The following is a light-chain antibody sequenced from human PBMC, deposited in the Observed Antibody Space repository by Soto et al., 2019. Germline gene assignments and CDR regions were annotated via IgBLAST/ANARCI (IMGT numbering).Light chain of an antibody. J-gene: IGLJ1*01. CDR1: SSNIGRNF. V-gene: IGLV1-47*01. CDR2: KNN. CDR3: ATWDDSLNDYV. Sequence: QSVLTQPPSASGTPGQRVTISCSGSSSNIGRNFVYWYQQLPGTAPKLLIFKNNQRPSGVPDRFSGSKSGSSASLAISGLRSGDAADYYCATWDDSLNDYVFATGTKLTVL.